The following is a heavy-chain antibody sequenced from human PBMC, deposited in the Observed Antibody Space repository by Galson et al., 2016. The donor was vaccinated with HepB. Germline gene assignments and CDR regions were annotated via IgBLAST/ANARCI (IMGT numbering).Heavy chain of an antibody. Sequence: SLRLSCAASGFTFSRDSMIWVRQAPGKGLEWVSSISSGSDGYIYYADSVKGRFTISRDNAKNSLLLQMNSLRAEDTAVYYCARVRYSSSWYVLWHFDLWGRGTLVTVSS. CDR1: GFTFSRDS. CDR2: ISSGSDGYI. D-gene: IGHD6-13*01. V-gene: IGHV3-21*01. CDR3: ARVRYSSSWYVLWHFDL. J-gene: IGHJ2*01.